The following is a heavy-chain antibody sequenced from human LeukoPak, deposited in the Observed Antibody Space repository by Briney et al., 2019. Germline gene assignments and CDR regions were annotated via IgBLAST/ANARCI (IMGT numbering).Heavy chain of an antibody. CDR2: ISSSSSYI. Sequence: GGSLRLSCAASGFTFSSYSMNWVRQAPGKGLEWVSSISSSSSYIYYADSVKGRFTISRDNAKNSLCLQMNSLRAEDTAVYYCARAPYYYDSGTIDYWGQGTLVTVSS. J-gene: IGHJ4*02. CDR3: ARAPYYYDSGTIDY. V-gene: IGHV3-21*01. D-gene: IGHD3-22*01. CDR1: GFTFSSYS.